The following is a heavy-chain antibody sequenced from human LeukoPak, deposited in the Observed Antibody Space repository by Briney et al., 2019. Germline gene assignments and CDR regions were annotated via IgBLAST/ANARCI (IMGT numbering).Heavy chain of an antibody. CDR2: INAGNGNT. J-gene: IGHJ6*03. CDR3: ARARYETRIWPKSRYDYYHYMDV. V-gene: IGHV1-3*03. D-gene: IGHD3-3*01. CDR1: GYTFTSYT. Sequence: ASVKVSCKASGYTFTSYTIHWVRQAPGQRHEWMGWINAGNGNTKYSQEFQDRVTITRDTSASTAYMELSSLRSEDMAVYYCARARYETRIWPKSRYDYYHYMDVWGKGTTVTVSS.